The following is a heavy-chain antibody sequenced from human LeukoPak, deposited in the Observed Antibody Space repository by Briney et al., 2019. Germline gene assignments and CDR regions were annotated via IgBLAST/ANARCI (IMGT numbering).Heavy chain of an antibody. V-gene: IGHV3-21*01. CDR2: ISSSSSYI. J-gene: IGHJ3*02. Sequence: GGSLRLSCAASGFTFSSYSINWVRQAPGKGLEWVSSISSSSSYIYYADSVKGRFTISRDNAKNSLYLQMNSLRAEDTAVYYCARGLVGATHDAFDIWGQGTMVTVSS. D-gene: IGHD1-26*01. CDR3: ARGLVGATHDAFDI. CDR1: GFTFSSYS.